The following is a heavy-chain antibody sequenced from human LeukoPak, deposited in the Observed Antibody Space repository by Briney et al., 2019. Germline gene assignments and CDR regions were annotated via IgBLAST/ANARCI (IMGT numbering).Heavy chain of an antibody. V-gene: IGHV1-8*01. CDR3: AIQDYDILTGYYNDAFDI. D-gene: IGHD3-9*01. CDR1: GDTFTSYD. CDR2: MNPNSGNT. J-gene: IGHJ3*02. Sequence: AASVKVSCKASGDTFTSYDINWVRQATGQGLEWMGWMNPNSGNTGYAQKFQGRVTMTRNTSISTAYMELSSLRSEDTAVYYCAIQDYDILTGYYNDAFDIWGQGTMVTVSS.